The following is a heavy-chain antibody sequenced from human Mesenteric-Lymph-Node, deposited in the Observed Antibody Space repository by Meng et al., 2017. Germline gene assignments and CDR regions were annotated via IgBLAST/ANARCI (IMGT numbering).Heavy chain of an antibody. D-gene: IGHD2-2*01. V-gene: IGHV3-21*01. J-gene: IGHJ2*01. CDR3: ARDPGGEAAIGL. CDR2: ISSSSSYI. Sequence: EVQLVESGGDLVKPGGSLRLSCAASGFTFSSYSMNWVRQAPGKGLEWVSSISSSSSYIYYADSVKGRFTISRDNAKNSLYLQMNSLRAEDTALYYCARDPGGEAAIGLWGRGTLVTVSS. CDR1: GFTFSSYS.